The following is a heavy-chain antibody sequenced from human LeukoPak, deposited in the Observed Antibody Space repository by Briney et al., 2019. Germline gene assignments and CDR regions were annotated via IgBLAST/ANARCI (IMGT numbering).Heavy chain of an antibody. V-gene: IGHV3-74*01. CDR2: INSDGSTI. CDR3: ARAGYYRFDF. J-gene: IGHJ4*02. D-gene: IGHD1-26*01. CDR1: GFTFSSYW. Sequence: PGGSLRLSCAASGFTFSSYWVHWLRQAPGEGPMRVSRINSDGSTIDYADSVRGRFTISRDNAKNTLYLQMNSLRAEDTAVYYCARAGYYRFDFWGQGTLVTVSS.